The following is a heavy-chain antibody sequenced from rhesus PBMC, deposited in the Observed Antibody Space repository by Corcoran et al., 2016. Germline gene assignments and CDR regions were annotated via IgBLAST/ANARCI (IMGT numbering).Heavy chain of an antibody. CDR2: IGGSSCTT. Sequence: QLQLQESGPGLVKPSETLSLTCAVSGGSISSSYWSWIRQAPGKGLEWIGYIGGSSCTTNYTPSLKSRVTLSVDTSKSQLSLKLSSVTAADTAVYYCARREDSWNLGYNSLDVWGRGVLVTVSS. V-gene: IGHV4-169*01. CDR3: ARREDSWNLGYNSLDV. CDR1: GGSISSSY. D-gene: IGHD1-1-1*01. J-gene: IGHJ5-2*02.